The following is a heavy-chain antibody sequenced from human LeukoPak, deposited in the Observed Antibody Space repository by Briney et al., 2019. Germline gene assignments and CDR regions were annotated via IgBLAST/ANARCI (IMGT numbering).Heavy chain of an antibody. Sequence: GGSLRLSCAASGFTFSDYTMNWVRQAPGKGLEWVSYISSSSRTIYYADSVKGRFTISRDNAKNSLYLQMNSLRAEDTAVYYCARAGNVGSVDYWGQGTLVTVSS. CDR1: GFTFSDYT. CDR2: ISSSSRTI. V-gene: IGHV3-48*04. D-gene: IGHD1-1*01. J-gene: IGHJ4*02. CDR3: ARAGNVGSVDY.